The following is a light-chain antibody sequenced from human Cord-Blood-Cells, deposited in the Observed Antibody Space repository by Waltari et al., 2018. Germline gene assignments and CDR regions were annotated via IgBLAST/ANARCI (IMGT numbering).Light chain of an antibody. V-gene: IGLV2-14*01. CDR1: NSDVGGFNY. CDR2: DVS. J-gene: IGLJ1*01. CDR3: SSYTSSSTLYV. Sequence: QSALTQPASVSGSPGQSITISCTGTNSDVGGFNYVPRYQQHPGKAPKPMIYDVSNRPSGVSNRFSGSKSGNTASLTISGLQAEDEADYYCSSYTSSSTLYVFGTGTKVTVL.